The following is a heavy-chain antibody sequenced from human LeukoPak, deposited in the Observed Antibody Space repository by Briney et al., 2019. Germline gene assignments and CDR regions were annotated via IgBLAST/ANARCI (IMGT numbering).Heavy chain of an antibody. D-gene: IGHD2-2*01. CDR1: DYTFTSYG. Sequence: ASVSVSCTASDYTFTSYGISWVRQAPGQGREWMGWISAYSGNTNYAQNLQGRVTMTTDTSTTTAYMELRSLRSDETAVYYCARARCSSISCTFDYWGQGTLVTVSS. CDR3: ARARCSSISCTFDY. J-gene: IGHJ4*02. V-gene: IGHV1-18*01. CDR2: ISAYSGNT.